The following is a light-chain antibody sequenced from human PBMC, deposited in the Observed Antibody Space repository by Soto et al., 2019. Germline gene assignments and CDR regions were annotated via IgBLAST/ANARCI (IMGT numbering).Light chain of an antibody. CDR1: QSVSSN. J-gene: IGKJ2*01. CDR3: QQYINWPPEDT. V-gene: IGKV3-15*01. Sequence: EIVMTQSPATLSVSPGERATLSCRASQSVSSNLAWYQQKPGQAPRLLIYGASTRATGIPARFSGSGSGTEFTLTISSLLSEDFAVYYCQQYINWPPEDTFGQGTKLEIK. CDR2: GAS.